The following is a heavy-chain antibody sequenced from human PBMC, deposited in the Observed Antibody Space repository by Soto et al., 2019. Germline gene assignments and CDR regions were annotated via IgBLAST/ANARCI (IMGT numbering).Heavy chain of an antibody. CDR1: GGSIRSSNW. V-gene: IGHV4-4*02. CDR2: IYHSGST. CDR3: ARVPGFDSGWYFGDQIY. Sequence: QVQLQESGPGLVKPSGTLSLTCAVSGGSIRSSNWWSWVRQPPGKGLEWIGEIYHSGSTNYNPALKRRVTISGDKAKNQFSLKLSSVTAADTAVYYCARVPGFDSGWYFGDQIYWGQGTLVTVSS. J-gene: IGHJ4*02. D-gene: IGHD6-19*01.